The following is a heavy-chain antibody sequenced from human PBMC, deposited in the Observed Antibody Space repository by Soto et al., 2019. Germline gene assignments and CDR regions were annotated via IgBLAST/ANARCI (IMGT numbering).Heavy chain of an antibody. Sequence: LRLSCAASGFTFSNAWMSWVRQAPGKGLEWVSRINSKTDGGTTDYAAPVKGRFTISRDDSKNTLYLQMNSLKTEDTAVYYCTRRYNWNDRDAFDVWGQGTMVTVSS. CDR3: TRRYNWNDRDAFDV. CDR2: INSKTDGGTT. D-gene: IGHD1-1*01. CDR1: GFTFSNAW. J-gene: IGHJ3*01. V-gene: IGHV3-15*01.